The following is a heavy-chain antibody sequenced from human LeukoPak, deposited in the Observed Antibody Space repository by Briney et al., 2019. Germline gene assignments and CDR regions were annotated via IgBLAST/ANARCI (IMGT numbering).Heavy chain of an antibody. V-gene: IGHV3-21*01. CDR2: ISSSSSYI. Sequence: GGSLRLSCAASGFTFSSYSMNWARQAPGKGLEWVSSISSSSSYIYYADSVKGRFTISRDNAKNSLYLQMNSLRAEDTAVYYCARDLEITYYYGSGSLSFGYWGQGTLVTVSS. CDR3: ARDLEITYYYGSGSLSFGY. D-gene: IGHD3-10*01. J-gene: IGHJ4*02. CDR1: GFTFSSYS.